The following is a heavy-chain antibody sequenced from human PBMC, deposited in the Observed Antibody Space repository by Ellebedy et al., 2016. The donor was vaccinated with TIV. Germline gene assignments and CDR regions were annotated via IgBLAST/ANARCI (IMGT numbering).Heavy chain of an antibody. CDR3: ARGLMGYDTGGYYYRFNFYY. Sequence: MPSETLSLTCAVYGGSFSGYFWSWIRQPPGKGLEWIGEINHSGTTNYNPSLKSRVTISVDTSKNQFSLNLSPVTAADTAGYYCARGLMGYDTGGYYYRFNFYYWGQGTLVTVSS. CDR2: INHSGTT. D-gene: IGHD3-22*01. J-gene: IGHJ4*02. V-gene: IGHV4-34*01. CDR1: GGSFSGYF.